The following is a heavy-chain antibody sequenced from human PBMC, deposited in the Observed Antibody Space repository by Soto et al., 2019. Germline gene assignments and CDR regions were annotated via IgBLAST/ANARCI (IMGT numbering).Heavy chain of an antibody. V-gene: IGHV1-8*01. Sequence: ASVKVSCKASGYTFTSYDINWVRQATGQGLEWMGWMNPNSGNTGYAQKFQGRVTMTRNTSISTAYMELSSLRSEDTAVYYCAREPSPRRVPGYSSSWPRDAFDIWGQETMVTVSS. CDR2: MNPNSGNT. CDR1: GYTFTSYD. D-gene: IGHD6-13*01. CDR3: AREPSPRRVPGYSSSWPRDAFDI. J-gene: IGHJ3*02.